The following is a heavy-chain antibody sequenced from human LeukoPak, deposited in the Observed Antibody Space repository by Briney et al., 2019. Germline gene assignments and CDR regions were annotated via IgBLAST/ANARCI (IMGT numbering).Heavy chain of an antibody. CDR1: GFTFSSYW. CDR2: IKQDGSEK. J-gene: IGHJ4*02. V-gene: IGHV3-7*01. D-gene: IGHD4-17*01. Sequence: GGSLRLSCAASGFTFSSYWLSWVRQAPGKGLEWVANIKQDGSEKYYVDSVKGRFTISRDNAKNSLYLQMNSLRAEDTAVYYCAGGGDYGDYDFFDYWGQGTLVTVSS. CDR3: AGGGDYGDYDFFDY.